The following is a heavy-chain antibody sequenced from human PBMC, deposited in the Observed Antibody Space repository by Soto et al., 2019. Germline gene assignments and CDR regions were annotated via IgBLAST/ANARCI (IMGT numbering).Heavy chain of an antibody. CDR3: AYNPRYYSDSRGQKAGAFDI. V-gene: IGHV2-5*01. Sequence: QITLKESGPTLVRPTQTLTLTCTFSGFSLSTGGMGVGWIRQPPGKALEWLASIYWNDDKRYSPSLKSRLTNTKDTSKTQVVLTVTNMDPVDTATYYCAYNPRYYSDSRGQKAGAFDIWGQGTLVIVSS. CDR1: GFSLSTGGMG. J-gene: IGHJ3*02. D-gene: IGHD3-22*01. CDR2: IYWNDDK.